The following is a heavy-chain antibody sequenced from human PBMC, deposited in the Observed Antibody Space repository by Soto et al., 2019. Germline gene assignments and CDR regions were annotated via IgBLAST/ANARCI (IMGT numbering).Heavy chain of an antibody. Sequence: EVQLVESGGDLVQPGGSLRLSCAASGFTFSGYWMGWVRQAPGKGLEWVASIMKDGGEKKYVDSVRGRFTISRDNVQNSLFLQMDSLRVEDTAVYYCARDRDYYKAEYWGQGTLVTVSS. CDR1: GFTFSGYW. J-gene: IGHJ4*01. CDR3: ARDRDYYKAEY. CDR2: IMKDGGEK. D-gene: IGHD3-22*01. V-gene: IGHV3-7*01.